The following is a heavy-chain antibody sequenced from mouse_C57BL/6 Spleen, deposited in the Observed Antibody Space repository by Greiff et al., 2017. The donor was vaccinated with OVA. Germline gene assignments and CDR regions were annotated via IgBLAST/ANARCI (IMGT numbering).Heavy chain of an antibody. CDR1: GFTFSDYG. Sequence: EVQRVESGGGLVKPGGSLKLSCAASGFTFSDYGMHWVRQAPEKGLEWVAYISSGSSTIYYADTVKGRFTISRDNAKNTLFLQMTSLRSEDTAMYYCATPPYGDNAIDYWGQGTSVTVSS. D-gene: IGHD2-13*01. CDR2: ISSGSSTI. J-gene: IGHJ4*01. CDR3: ATPPYGDNAIDY. V-gene: IGHV5-17*01.